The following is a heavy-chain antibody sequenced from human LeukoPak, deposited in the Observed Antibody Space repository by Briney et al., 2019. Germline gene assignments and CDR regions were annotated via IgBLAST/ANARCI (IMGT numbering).Heavy chain of an antibody. D-gene: IGHD3-22*01. Sequence: PGGSLRLSCAASGFTFSSYGMHWVRQAPGKGLEWVAVISYDGSNKYYADSVKGRFTISRDNSKNTLYLQMNSLRAEDTAVYYCAKDGMYYYDSSGYYYLDYWGQGTLVTVSS. V-gene: IGHV3-30*18. J-gene: IGHJ4*02. CDR2: ISYDGSNK. CDR3: AKDGMYYYDSSGYYYLDY. CDR1: GFTFSSYG.